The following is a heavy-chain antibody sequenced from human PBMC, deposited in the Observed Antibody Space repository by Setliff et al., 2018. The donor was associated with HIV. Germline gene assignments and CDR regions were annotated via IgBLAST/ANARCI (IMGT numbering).Heavy chain of an antibody. J-gene: IGHJ6*02. V-gene: IGHV3-48*01. CDR2: ISRSGSTI. CDR3: ARLREYYSYGMDV. Sequence: GGSLRLSCAASGFAVGEYAMHWVRQAPGKGLEWVSYISRSGSTIYYADSVKGRFTSSRDNARNSLFLQMNSLRAEDTAVYYCARLREYYSYGMDVWGQGTTVTVSS. CDR1: GFAVGEYA.